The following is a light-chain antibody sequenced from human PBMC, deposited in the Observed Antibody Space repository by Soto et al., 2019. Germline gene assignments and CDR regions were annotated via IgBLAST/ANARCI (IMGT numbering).Light chain of an antibody. CDR1: QSVSNNS. CDR3: QQYGSSPPYT. Sequence: EVVLTQSPGTLSLSPGERATLSCRASQSVSNNSLAWYQQKPGQSPKLLIFGSSDRATGIPDRFSGSGSGTDFTLTIISLEPEDFAVYYCQQYGSSPPYTFGQGTKLEIK. J-gene: IGKJ2*01. CDR2: GSS. V-gene: IGKV3-20*01.